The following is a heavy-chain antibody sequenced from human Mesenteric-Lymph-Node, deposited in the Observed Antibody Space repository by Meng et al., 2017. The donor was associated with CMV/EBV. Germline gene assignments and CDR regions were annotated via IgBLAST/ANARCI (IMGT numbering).Heavy chain of an antibody. V-gene: IGHV1-2*02. J-gene: IGHJ4*02. CDR2: INPYSGGT. D-gene: IGHD2-2*02. CDR3: ARDTRESVPAGIHWNY. Sequence: ASVKVSCKASGYTFSGYYMHWVRQAPGQGLEWMGWINPYSGGTNYAQKYQGRVTMTTDTSTGTAYMELRRLRSDDTALYYCARDTRESVPAGIHWNYWGQGTLVTVSS. CDR1: GYTFSGYY.